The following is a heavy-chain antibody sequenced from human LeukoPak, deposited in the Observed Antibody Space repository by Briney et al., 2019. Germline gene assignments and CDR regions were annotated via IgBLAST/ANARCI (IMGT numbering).Heavy chain of an antibody. V-gene: IGHV1-3*01. J-gene: IGHJ4*02. D-gene: IGHD6-13*01. CDR2: INAGNGNT. Sequence: EASVKVSCKASGYTFTSYAMHWVRQAPGQRLEWMGWINAGNGNTKYSQKFQGRVTITRDTSASTAYMELSSLRSEDTAVYYCARGEGSSWYFDYFDYWGRGTLVTVSS. CDR3: ARGEGSSWYFDYFDY. CDR1: GYTFTSYA.